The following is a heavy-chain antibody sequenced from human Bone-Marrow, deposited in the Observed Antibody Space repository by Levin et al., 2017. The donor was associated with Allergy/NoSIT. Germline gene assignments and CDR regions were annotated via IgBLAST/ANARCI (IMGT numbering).Heavy chain of an antibody. CDR3: ATSPLWFGEPHYYFDY. CDR2: LTGSGSKT. CDR1: GFPFSTYA. D-gene: IGHD3-10*01. J-gene: IGHJ4*02. V-gene: IGHV3-23*01. Sequence: SGGSLRLSCAASGFPFSTYAMNWVRQAPGKGLEWVSSLTGSGSKTFYADSVKGRFTISRDNAMNTLYLEMSSLRADDTAVYYCATSPLWFGEPHYYFDYWGQGTVLTVS.